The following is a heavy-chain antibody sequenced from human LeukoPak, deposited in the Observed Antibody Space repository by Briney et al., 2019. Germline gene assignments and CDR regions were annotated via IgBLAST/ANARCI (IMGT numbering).Heavy chain of an antibody. V-gene: IGHV4-39*07. J-gene: IGHJ3*02. CDR3: ARVGAGAVGIEHAFDI. CDR2: IYYSGST. D-gene: IGHD1-14*01. Sequence: SETLSLTCTVSGGSISSSSYYWGWIRQPPGKGLEWIGSIYYSGSTYYNPSLKSRVTISVDTSKNQFSLKLSSVTAADTAVYYCARVGAGAVGIEHAFDIWGQGTMVTVSS. CDR1: GGSISSSSYY.